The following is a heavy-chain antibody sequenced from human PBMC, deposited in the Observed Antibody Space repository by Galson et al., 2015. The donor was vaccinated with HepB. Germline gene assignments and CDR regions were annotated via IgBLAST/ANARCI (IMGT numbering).Heavy chain of an antibody. J-gene: IGHJ6*02. CDR1: GYSFTSYW. CDR3: ARQGCSSTSCPPSYYYYGMDV. Sequence: QSGAEVKKPGESLKISCKGSGYSFTSYWIGWVRQMPGKGLEWMGIIYPGDSDTRYSPSFQGQVTISADKSISTAYLQWSSLKASDTAMYYCARQGCSSTSCPPSYYYYGMDVWGQGTTVTVSS. CDR2: IYPGDSDT. V-gene: IGHV5-51*01. D-gene: IGHD2-2*01.